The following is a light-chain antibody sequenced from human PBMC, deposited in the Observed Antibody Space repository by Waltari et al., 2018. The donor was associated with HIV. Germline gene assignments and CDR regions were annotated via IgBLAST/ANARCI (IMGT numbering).Light chain of an antibody. Sequence: QSALTQPPSAPGSLGQPVTISCTGTTSDVGGYNDVSCSQHHPGKAPKLMVYEVSKRPSVVPDRFSGSNSGNAASLTVSGLQAEDEADYCCSSYAGSNKGVFGGGTKLTVL. CDR3: SSYAGSNKGV. V-gene: IGLV2-8*01. CDR1: TSDVGGYND. J-gene: IGLJ3*02. CDR2: EVS.